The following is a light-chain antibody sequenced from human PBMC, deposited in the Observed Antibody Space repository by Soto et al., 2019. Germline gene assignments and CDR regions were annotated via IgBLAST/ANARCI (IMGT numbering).Light chain of an antibody. CDR3: TSYTTSGTYA. V-gene: IGLV2-14*03. CDR1: SSDIGAYIH. CDR2: DVS. J-gene: IGLJ1*01. Sequence: QSALTQPASVSGSPGQSIAVSCSGTSSDIGAYIHVSWYQQHPGKAPKLMIYDVSNRPSGVSDRFSGSKSGNTASLTISGLQAEDEADYYCTSYTTSGTYAFGAGTKVTVL.